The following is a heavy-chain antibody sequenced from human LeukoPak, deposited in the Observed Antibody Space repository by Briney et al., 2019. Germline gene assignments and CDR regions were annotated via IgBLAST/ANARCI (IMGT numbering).Heavy chain of an antibody. Sequence: PGGSLRLSCAASGFTFSSYGMHWVRQAPGKGLEWVAFIRYDGSNKYYADSVKGRFTISRDNSKNTLYLQMNSLRAEDTAVYYCARFDTITGTTDSWGQGTLVTVSS. V-gene: IGHV3-30*02. CDR3: ARFDTITGTTDS. CDR1: GFTFSSYG. D-gene: IGHD1-7*01. CDR2: IRYDGSNK. J-gene: IGHJ4*02.